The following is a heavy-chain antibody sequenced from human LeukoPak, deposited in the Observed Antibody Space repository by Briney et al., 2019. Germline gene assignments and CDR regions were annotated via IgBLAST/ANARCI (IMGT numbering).Heavy chain of an antibody. CDR1: GYTFTGYY. Sequence: ASVKVSCKASGYTFTGYYMHWVRQAPGQGLEWMGWINPNSGGTNYAQKFQGRVTMTRDTSISTAYMELSRLRSDDTAVYYCARGPMVRGVTRDAFDIWGQGTMVTVSS. V-gene: IGHV1-2*02. J-gene: IGHJ3*02. CDR3: ARGPMVRGVTRDAFDI. CDR2: INPNSGGT. D-gene: IGHD3-10*01.